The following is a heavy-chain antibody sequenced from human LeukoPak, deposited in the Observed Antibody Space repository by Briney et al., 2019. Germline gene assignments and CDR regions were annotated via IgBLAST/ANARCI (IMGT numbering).Heavy chain of an antibody. V-gene: IGHV4-39*01. CDR1: GGSISRSLYY. D-gene: IGHD2-21*01. CDR3: ARRYSGDLYYFDY. J-gene: IGHJ4*02. CDR2: IYYSGTT. Sequence: PSETLSLTCTVSGGSISRSLYYWGWIRQPPGKGLEWIGTIYYSGTTYYNPSLRSRVTVSVDTSNNQFSLKLSSVTAADTAVYYCARRYSGDLYYFDYWGQGTLVTVSS.